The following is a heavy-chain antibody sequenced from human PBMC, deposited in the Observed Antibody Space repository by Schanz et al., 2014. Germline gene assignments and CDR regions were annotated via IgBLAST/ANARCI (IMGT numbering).Heavy chain of an antibody. Sequence: QVKLVQKGNAVKKKGASRKEERKGEGERXXXXXLRWVRQAPGQGLEWMGWINPNSGETNYEQKFKGRVTLTSDTSISTAFMELSGLTSDDTATYFCARARYTGYDCSGYWGQGTLLIVSS. V-gene: IGHV1-2*02. CDR2: INPNSGET. D-gene: IGHD5-12*01. CDR1: GERXXXXX. CDR3: ARARYTGYDCSGY. J-gene: IGHJ4*02.